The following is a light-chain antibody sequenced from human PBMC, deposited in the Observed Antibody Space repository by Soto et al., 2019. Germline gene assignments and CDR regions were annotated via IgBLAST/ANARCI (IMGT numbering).Light chain of an antibody. CDR1: QGISKY. CDR3: QKYNSAPFT. Sequence: DIPIRQSPSSVSASVGDRDAITCRASQGISKYLAWYQQKPGKVPKLLIYAASTLQSGVPSRFSGSGSGTDFTLTISSLQPEDVATYYCQKYNSAPFTFGPGTKVDIK. V-gene: IGKV1-27*01. CDR2: AAS. J-gene: IGKJ3*01.